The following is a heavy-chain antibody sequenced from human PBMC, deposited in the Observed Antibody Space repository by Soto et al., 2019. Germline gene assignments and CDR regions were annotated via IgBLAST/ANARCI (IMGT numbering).Heavy chain of an antibody. CDR3: ARTHYYGSGSYSSDAFDI. CDR1: GYSFTSYW. D-gene: IGHD3-10*01. Sequence: GESLKISCKGSGYSFTSYWIGWVRQMPGKGLEWMGIIYPGDSDTRYSPSFQGQVTISADKSISTAYLQWSSLKASDTAMYYCARTHYYGSGSYSSDAFDIWGQGTLVTLSS. J-gene: IGHJ3*02. CDR2: IYPGDSDT. V-gene: IGHV5-51*01.